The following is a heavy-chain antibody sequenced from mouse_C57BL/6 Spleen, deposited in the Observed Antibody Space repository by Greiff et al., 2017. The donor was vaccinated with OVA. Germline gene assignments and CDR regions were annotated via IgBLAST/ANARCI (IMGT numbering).Heavy chain of an antibody. J-gene: IGHJ2*01. V-gene: IGHV1-82*01. CDR2: IYPGDGDT. D-gene: IGHD2-5*01. Sequence: QVQLQQSGPELVKPWASVKISCKASGYAFSSSWMNWVKQRPGKGLEWIGRIYPGDGDTNYNGKFKGKATLTADKSSSTAYMQLSSLTSEDSAVYFCARPYSNLYFDYWGQGTTLTVSS. CDR1: GYAFSSSW. CDR3: ARPYSNLYFDY.